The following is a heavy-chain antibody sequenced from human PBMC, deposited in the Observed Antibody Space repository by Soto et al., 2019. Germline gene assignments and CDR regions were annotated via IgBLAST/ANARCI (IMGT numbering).Heavy chain of an antibody. CDR1: GGTLSSYA. D-gene: IGHD3-22*01. Sequence: QVQLVQSGAEVKKPGSSVKVSCKASGGTLSSYAISWVRQAPGQGLEWMGGIIPIFGTANYAQKFQGRVTITADESTSTAYMELSSLRSEDTAVYYCARGMIVVAKYYYGMDVWGQGTTVTVSS. CDR2: IIPIFGTA. J-gene: IGHJ6*02. V-gene: IGHV1-69*01. CDR3: ARGMIVVAKYYYGMDV.